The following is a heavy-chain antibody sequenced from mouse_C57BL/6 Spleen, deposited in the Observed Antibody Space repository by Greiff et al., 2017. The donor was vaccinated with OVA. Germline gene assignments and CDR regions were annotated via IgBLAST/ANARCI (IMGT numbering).Heavy chain of an antibody. J-gene: IGHJ4*01. CDR3: ARGLDYAMDY. CDR1: GYTFTSYW. Sequence: VQLQQSGAELVMPGASVKLSCKASGYTFTSYWMHWVKQRPGQGLEWIGEIDPSDSYTNYNQKFKGKSTLTVDKSSSTAYMQLSSLTSEDSAVYYCARGLDYAMDYWGQGTSVTVSS. CDR2: IDPSDSYT. V-gene: IGHV1-69*01. D-gene: IGHD3-1*01.